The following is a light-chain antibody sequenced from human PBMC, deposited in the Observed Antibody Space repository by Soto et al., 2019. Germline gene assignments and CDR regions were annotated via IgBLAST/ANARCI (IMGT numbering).Light chain of an antibody. CDR1: SSDVGSYNL. Sequence: QSVLTQPASVSASPGQSITISCTGTSSDVGSYNLVSWYQQHPGKAPKFMIYEGTKRPSGVSNRFSGSKSGNTASLTISGLQAEDEADYYCCSYAGSRHYVFGTGTKLTVL. J-gene: IGLJ1*01. V-gene: IGLV2-23*01. CDR3: CSYAGSRHYV. CDR2: EGT.